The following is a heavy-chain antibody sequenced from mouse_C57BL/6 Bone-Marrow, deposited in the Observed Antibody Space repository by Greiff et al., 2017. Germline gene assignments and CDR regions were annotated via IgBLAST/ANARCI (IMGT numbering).Heavy chain of an antibody. J-gene: IGHJ2*01. Sequence: QVQLQQSGAELVRPGTSVKVSCKASGYAFTNYLIEWVKQRPGQGLEWIGVINPGSGGTNYNEKFKGKVTLTADKSSSTAYMQLSSLTSEDSSVYFCARKAGYFDYWGQGTTLTVSS. D-gene: IGHD3-2*02. CDR1: GYAFTNYL. CDR3: ARKAGYFDY. CDR2: INPGSGGT. V-gene: IGHV1-54*01.